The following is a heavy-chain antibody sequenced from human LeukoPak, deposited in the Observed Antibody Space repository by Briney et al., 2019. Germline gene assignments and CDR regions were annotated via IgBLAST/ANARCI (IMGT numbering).Heavy chain of an antibody. CDR3: ARGWRGYSYGQSPFDY. D-gene: IGHD5-18*01. V-gene: IGHV4-34*01. Sequence: SAALSLTCAVYGGSFSGYYWSWIRQPPGKGLEWIGEINHSGSTNYNPSLKSRVTISVDTSKNQFSLKLSSVTAADTAVYYCARGWRGYSYGQSPFDYWGQGTLVTVSS. J-gene: IGHJ4*02. CDR2: INHSGST. CDR1: GGSFSGYY.